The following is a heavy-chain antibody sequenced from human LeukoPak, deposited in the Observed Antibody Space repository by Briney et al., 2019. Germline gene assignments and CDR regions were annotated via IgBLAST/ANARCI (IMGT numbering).Heavy chain of an antibody. J-gene: IGHJ6*02. CDR2: ISAYNGYT. D-gene: IGHD3-10*01. Sequence: ASVKVSCKASGYTFTSYGISWVRHAPGQGLEWMGWISAYNGYTNYAQKLQGRVTMTTDTSTSTAYMELRSLRSDDTAVYYCAREMNPGVSTMVRAPRGANYYYYYGMDVWGQGTTVTVSS. V-gene: IGHV1-18*01. CDR1: GYTFTSYG. CDR3: AREMNPGVSTMVRAPRGANYYYYYGMDV.